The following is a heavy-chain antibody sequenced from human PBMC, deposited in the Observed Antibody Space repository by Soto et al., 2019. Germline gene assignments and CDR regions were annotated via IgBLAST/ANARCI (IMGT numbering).Heavy chain of an antibody. V-gene: IGHV4-59*01. J-gene: IGHJ4*02. CDR2: IYYSGST. CDR1: GGSISSYY. CDR3: ASYHDSSGFYFDY. Sequence: SETLSLTWTVSGGSISSYYGRWIRKPPGKGLEWIGYIYYSGSTNYNPSLKSRVTISVDTSKNQFSLELSSVTAADTAVYYCASYHDSSGFYFDYWGQGTLVTVSS. D-gene: IGHD3-22*01.